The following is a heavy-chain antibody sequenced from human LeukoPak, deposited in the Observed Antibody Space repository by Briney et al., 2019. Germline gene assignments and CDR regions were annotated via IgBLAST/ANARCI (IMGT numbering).Heavy chain of an antibody. CDR1: GGTFSSYA. D-gene: IGHD5-24*01. V-gene: IGHV1-69*05. CDR3: AREKEMTFDY. J-gene: IGHJ4*02. Sequence: ASVKVSCKASGGTFSSYAISWVRQAPGQGLEWMGGIIPIFGTANYAQKLQGRVTMTTDTSTSTAYMELRSLRSDDTAVYYCAREKEMTFDYWGQGTLVTVSS. CDR2: IIPIFGTA.